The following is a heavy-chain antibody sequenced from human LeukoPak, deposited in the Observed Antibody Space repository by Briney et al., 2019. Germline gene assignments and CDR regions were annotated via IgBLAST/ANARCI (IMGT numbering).Heavy chain of an antibody. CDR1: GYTLTELS. J-gene: IGHJ4*02. D-gene: IGHD1-7*01. CDR3: ATDPGITGTIGNY. V-gene: IGHV1-24*01. Sequence: GASVKVSCKVSGYTLTELSMHWVRQAPGKGLEWKGGFDPEDGETIYAQKFQGRVTMTEDTSTDTAYMELSSLRSEDTAVYYCATDPGITGTIGNYWGQGTLVTVSS. CDR2: FDPEDGET.